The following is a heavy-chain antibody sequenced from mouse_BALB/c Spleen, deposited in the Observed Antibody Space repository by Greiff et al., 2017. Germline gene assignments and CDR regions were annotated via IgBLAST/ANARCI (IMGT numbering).Heavy chain of an antibody. CDR3: TVYYGNYGTGYAMDY. CDR1: GYTFTSYW. Sequence: EVQGVESGTVLARPGASVKMSCKASGYTFTSYWMHWVKQRPGQGLEWIGAIYPGNSDTSYNQKFKGKAKLTAVTSTSTAYMELSSLTNEDSAVYYCTVYYGNYGTGYAMDYWGQGTSVTVSS. J-gene: IGHJ4*01. V-gene: IGHV1-5*01. D-gene: IGHD2-1*01. CDR2: IYPGNSDT.